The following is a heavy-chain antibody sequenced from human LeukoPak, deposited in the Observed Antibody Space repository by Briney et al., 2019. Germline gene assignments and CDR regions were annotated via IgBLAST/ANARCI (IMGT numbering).Heavy chain of an antibody. CDR1: GGSFSGYY. CDR2: IYYSGTT. J-gene: IGHJ4*02. CDR3: ARGGNPRIDY. D-gene: IGHD4-23*01. Sequence: PSETLSLTCAVYGGSFSGYYWTWIRQPPGKGLEWIGYIYYSGTTNYNPSLKSRVTISVDTSKNQFSLKLSSVTAADTAVYYCARGGNPRIDYWGQGTLVTVSS. V-gene: IGHV4-59*01.